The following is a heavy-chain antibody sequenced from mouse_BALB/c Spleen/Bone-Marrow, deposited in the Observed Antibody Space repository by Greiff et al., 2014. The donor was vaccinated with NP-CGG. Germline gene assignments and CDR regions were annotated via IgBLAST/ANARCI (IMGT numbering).Heavy chain of an antibody. CDR3: ARYRSYAMDY. V-gene: IGHV1-9*01. Sequence: QVQLQQPGAELMKPGASVKISCKATGYTFSSLWIEWLKQRPGHGLGWIGEILPGSNSINYNEKFKGKATFTADTSSNTAYMQLSSLTSEDSAVYYCARYRSYAMDYWGQGTSVTVSS. CDR2: ILPGSNSI. CDR1: GYTFSSLW. D-gene: IGHD2-14*01. J-gene: IGHJ4*01.